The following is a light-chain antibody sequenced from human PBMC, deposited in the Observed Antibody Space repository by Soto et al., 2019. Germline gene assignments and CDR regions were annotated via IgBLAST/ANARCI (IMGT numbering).Light chain of an antibody. CDR1: SSDVGGFDF. CDR3: FSFTSTSSHV. V-gene: IGLV2-14*03. CDR2: EVA. J-gene: IGLJ1*01. Sequence: QSVLTQPASVSGSPGQSITISCTGTSSDVGGFDFVSWYQQHPGKVPKLLIYEVANRPSGVSNRFSGSKSGNTASLTISALQADDEAEYLCFSFTSTSSHVFGSGTKVTVL.